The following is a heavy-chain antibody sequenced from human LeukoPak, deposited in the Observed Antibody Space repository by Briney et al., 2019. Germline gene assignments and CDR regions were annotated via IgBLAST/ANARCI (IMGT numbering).Heavy chain of an antibody. CDR1: RFTFSDYY. CDR2: ISPSSSYA. V-gene: IGHV3-11*03. J-gene: IGHJ6*02. CDR3: AKDVRPGGGGMDV. D-gene: IGHD3-10*02. Sequence: GGSLRLSCAASRFTFSDYYMSWIRQAPGKGLEWVSYISPSSSYANYADSVRGRFTISRDNSKNTLDLQMSSLKDEDTAIYYCAKDVRPGGGGMDVWGQGTTVTVSS.